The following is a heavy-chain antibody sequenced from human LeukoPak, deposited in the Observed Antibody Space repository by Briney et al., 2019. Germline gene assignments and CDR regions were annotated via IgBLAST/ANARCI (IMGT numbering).Heavy chain of an antibody. CDR1: GGSVSSGSYY. D-gene: IGHD6-19*01. Sequence: SETLSLTCTVSGGSVSSGSYYWSWIRQPLGKGLEWIGYIYYSGSTNYNPSLKSRVTISVDTSKNQFSLKLSSVTAADTAVYYCARARSGYYFDYWGQGTLVTVSS. CDR2: IYYSGST. J-gene: IGHJ4*02. V-gene: IGHV4-61*01. CDR3: ARARSGYYFDY.